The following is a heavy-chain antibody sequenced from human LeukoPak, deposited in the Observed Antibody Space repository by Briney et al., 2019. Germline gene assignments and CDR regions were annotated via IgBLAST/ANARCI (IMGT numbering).Heavy chain of an antibody. CDR1: GFTFSSFG. V-gene: IGHV3-30*18. J-gene: IGHJ4*02. CDR2: ISYDGGNK. D-gene: IGHD3-10*01. CDR3: ANESYYCAGSLGPDY. Sequence: PGRSLRLSCAASGFTFSSFGMHWVRQAPGKGLEWVAVISYDGGNKYYADCVKGRFTISRDNSKNTVFLQMNSLSAEDTDVSYCANESYYCAGSLGPDYWGQGTLVSVSS.